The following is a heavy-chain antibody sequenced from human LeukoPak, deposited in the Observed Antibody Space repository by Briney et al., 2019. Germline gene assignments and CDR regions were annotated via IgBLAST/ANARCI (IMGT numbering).Heavy chain of an antibody. Sequence: PSETLSLTCTVSGGSISSSSYYWGWIRQPPGKGLEWIGSIYYSGSTYYNPSLKSRVTISVDTSKNQFSLKLSSVTAADTAVYYCARVLEGYSGYEASYYFDYWGQGTLVTVSS. CDR2: IYYSGST. CDR3: ARVLEGYSGYEASYYFDY. V-gene: IGHV4-39*07. CDR1: GGSISSSSYY. J-gene: IGHJ4*02. D-gene: IGHD5-12*01.